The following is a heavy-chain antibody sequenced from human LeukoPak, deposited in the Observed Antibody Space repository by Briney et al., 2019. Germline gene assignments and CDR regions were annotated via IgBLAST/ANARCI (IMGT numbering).Heavy chain of an antibody. Sequence: GGSLRLSCAASGFTFSDYCMNWVRQAPGKGLELVSSISRSSTLYYADSVKGRFTISRDNAKNSLCLQMNSLRAEDTAVSDCARVAVVLHYFDYWGQGTLVTVSS. D-gene: IGHD6-19*01. J-gene: IGHJ4*02. CDR3: ARVAVVLHYFDY. V-gene: IGHV3-69-1*01. CDR2: ISRSSTL. CDR1: GFTFSDYC.